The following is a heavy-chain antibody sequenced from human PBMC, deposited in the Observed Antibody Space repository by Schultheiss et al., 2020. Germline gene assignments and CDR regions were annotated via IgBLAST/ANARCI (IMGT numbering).Heavy chain of an antibody. Sequence: GRSLRLSCAASGFTFSSYAMHWVRQAPGKGLEWVAVISYDGSNKYYADSVKGRFTISRDNAKNSLYLQMNSLRAEDTAVYYCARVHYYDSSGYPFHYYYYGMDVWGQGTTVNVYS. CDR1: GFTFSSYA. J-gene: IGHJ6*02. CDR2: ISYDGSNK. CDR3: ARVHYYDSSGYPFHYYYYGMDV. D-gene: IGHD3-22*01. V-gene: IGHV3-30*04.